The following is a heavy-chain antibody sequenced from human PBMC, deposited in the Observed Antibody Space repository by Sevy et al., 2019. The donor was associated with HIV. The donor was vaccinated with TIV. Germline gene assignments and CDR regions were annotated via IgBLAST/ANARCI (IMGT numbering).Heavy chain of an antibody. J-gene: IGHJ4*02. Sequence: GGSLRLSCAASRFTFSTYAMSWVRQAPGKGLEWVSAISESGSSTYYAASVKGRFTISRDNSRNTLYLQMKSLSADDTSVYYCARVWGMGVLEQVLFTYDYWGQGTLVTVSS. V-gene: IGHV3-23*01. CDR1: RFTFSTYA. CDR2: ISESGSST. D-gene: IGHD3-16*01. CDR3: ARVWGMGVLEQVLFTYDY.